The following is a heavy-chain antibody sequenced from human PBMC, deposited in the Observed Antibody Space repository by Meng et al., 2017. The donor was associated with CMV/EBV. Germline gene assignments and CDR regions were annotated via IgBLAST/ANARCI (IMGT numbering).Heavy chain of an antibody. CDR1: GGTFSSYA. V-gene: IGHV1-69*06. CDR2: IIPIFGTA. J-gene: IGHJ4*02. D-gene: IGHD3-22*01. CDR3: ASAPTYNYYDSSGYFGY. Sequence: QVQLVQSGAEVKKPGSSVKVSCKASGGTFSSYAISWVRQAPGQGLEWMGGIIPIFGTANYAQKFQGRVTITADKSTSTAYMELSSLRSEDTAVYYCASAPTYNYYDSSGYFGYWGQGTRVTGSS.